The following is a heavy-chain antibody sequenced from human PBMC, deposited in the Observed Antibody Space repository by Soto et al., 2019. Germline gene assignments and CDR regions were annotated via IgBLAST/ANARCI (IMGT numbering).Heavy chain of an antibody. D-gene: IGHD3-10*01. J-gene: IGHJ4*02. CDR3: ARTHGELRGSGSNEY. CDR1: GYTFTAYG. V-gene: IGHV1-18*01. CDR2: ISNYNGNT. Sequence: QVKLVQSGTEMKKPGASVKVSCKASGYTFTAYGINWVRQAPGQGLEWMGWISNYNGNTNYAQRLQGRVTMTTDTSTTTAYMELRSLRSDDTAVYYCARTHGELRGSGSNEYWGQGTLVTVSS.